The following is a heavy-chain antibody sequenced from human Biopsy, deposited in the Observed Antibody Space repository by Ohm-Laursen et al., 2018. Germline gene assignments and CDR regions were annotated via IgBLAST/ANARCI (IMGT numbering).Heavy chain of an antibody. V-gene: IGHV1-69*01. CDR3: ARDALGGGSYRFFY. Sequence: SSVKVSCKASGGTFTNYAISWVRQAPGQGLEWMGGIIPIFGTANYAQKFQGRVTITADESTSTAYMDLSSLRSDDTAVYYCARDALGGGSYRFFYWGQGSLVTVSS. J-gene: IGHJ4*02. CDR2: IIPIFGTA. CDR1: GGTFTNYA. D-gene: IGHD1-26*01.